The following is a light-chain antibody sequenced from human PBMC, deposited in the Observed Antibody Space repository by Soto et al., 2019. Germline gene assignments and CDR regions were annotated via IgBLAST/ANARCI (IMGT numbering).Light chain of an antibody. V-gene: IGKV3-20*01. Sequence: EIVLTQSPGTLSLSPGDRATLSCRASQSVISTYLAWYLHKPGQDPRPLIYAASSRATGMPDRFSGSGAGTEFSFNLSRIEADDFGGYYCQQYVSSPSAVTFGGGSNVEIK. CDR3: QQYVSSPSAVT. J-gene: IGKJ4*01. CDR1: QSVISTY. CDR2: AAS.